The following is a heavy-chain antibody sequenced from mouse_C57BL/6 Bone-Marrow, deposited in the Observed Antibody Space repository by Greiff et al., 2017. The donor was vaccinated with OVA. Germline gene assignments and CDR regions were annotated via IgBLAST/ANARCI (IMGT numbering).Heavy chain of an antibody. V-gene: IGHV1-7*01. D-gene: IGHD2-4*01. CDR1: GYTFTSYW. Sequence: VKLMESGAELAKPGASVKLSCKASGYTFTSYWMHWVKQRPGKGLAWIGYINPSSGYTKSNQKFKDQATLTADKSSRTAYMQLSSLTYEHTSVYACARWGYDYDGHWYFDVWGTGTTVTVSS. CDR3: ARWGYDYDGHWYFDV. CDR2: INPSSGYT. J-gene: IGHJ1*03.